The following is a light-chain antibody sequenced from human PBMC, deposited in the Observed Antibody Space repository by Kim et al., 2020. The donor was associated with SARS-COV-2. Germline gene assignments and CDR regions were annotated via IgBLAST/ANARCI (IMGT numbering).Light chain of an antibody. CDR3: QQSVTLPWT. CDR1: QSVDSTY. CDR2: ATS. V-gene: IGKV3-20*01. Sequence: EIVLTQSPGTLSLSAGERATLSCGASQSVDSTYLTWYQQRPGQAPRLLIYATSSRATGIPDRFSGSGSETDFTLTISRLEPEDVAVYYCQQSVTLPWTFGQGTKVDIK. J-gene: IGKJ1*01.